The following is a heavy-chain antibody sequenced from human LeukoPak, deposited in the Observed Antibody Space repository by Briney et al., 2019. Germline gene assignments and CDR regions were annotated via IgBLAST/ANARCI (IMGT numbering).Heavy chain of an antibody. CDR2: ISGYNSNT. CDR3: ATLTLTMIRGVTYYYYGMDV. V-gene: IGHV1-18*01. J-gene: IGHJ6*02. Sequence: ASVKVSCKASGGTFSSYAISWVRQAPGQGLEWMGWISGYNSNTDYAQSLQGRVTMTADTSTSTAYMELRSLRSDDTAVYYCATLTLTMIRGVTYYYYGMDVWGQGTTVTVSS. D-gene: IGHD3-10*01. CDR1: GGTFSSYA.